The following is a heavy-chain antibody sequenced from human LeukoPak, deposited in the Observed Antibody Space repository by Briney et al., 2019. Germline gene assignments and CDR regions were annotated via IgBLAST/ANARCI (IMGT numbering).Heavy chain of an antibody. CDR1: GGSISSHY. J-gene: IGHJ5*02. V-gene: IGHV4-59*11. CDR2: IYYSGST. D-gene: IGHD4-17*01. Sequence: SETLSLTRSVSGGSISSHYWSWIRQPPGKGLEWIGYIYYSGSTKYNPSLKSRVTISVDTSKNQFSLKLSSVTAADTAVYYCARGGTTVTPGLLWFDPWGQGTLVTVSS. CDR3: ARGGTTVTPGLLWFDP.